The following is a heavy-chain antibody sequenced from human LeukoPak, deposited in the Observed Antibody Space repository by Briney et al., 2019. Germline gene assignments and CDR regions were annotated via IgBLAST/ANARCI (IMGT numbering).Heavy chain of an antibody. Sequence: GGSLRLSCAASGFTFSSYDMNWVRQAPGMGLEWVSYISSGSSTIYYADSVKGRFTISRDNAKSSLYLQMHSLRDEDTAVYSCATGLVVTALDVWGQGTTVTVSS. J-gene: IGHJ6*02. CDR1: GFTFSSYD. CDR2: ISSGSSTI. CDR3: ATGLVVTALDV. V-gene: IGHV3-48*02. D-gene: IGHD2-21*02.